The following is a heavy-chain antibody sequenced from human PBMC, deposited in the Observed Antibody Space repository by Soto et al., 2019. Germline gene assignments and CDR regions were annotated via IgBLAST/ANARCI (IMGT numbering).Heavy chain of an antibody. J-gene: IGHJ3*02. Sequence: GGSLRLSCAASGFTFDDYAMHWVRQAPGKGLEWVSGISWNSGSIGYADSVKGRFTISRDNAKNSLYLQMNSLGAEDTALYYCAKDRGSGSYGQRAFDIWGQGTMVTVSS. CDR2: ISWNSGSI. CDR1: GFTFDDYA. D-gene: IGHD1-26*01. V-gene: IGHV3-9*01. CDR3: AKDRGSGSYGQRAFDI.